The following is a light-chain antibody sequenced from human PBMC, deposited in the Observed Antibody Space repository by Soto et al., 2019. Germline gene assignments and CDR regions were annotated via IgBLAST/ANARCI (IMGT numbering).Light chain of an antibody. J-gene: IGLJ1*01. Sequence: QSVLTQPASVSGSPGQASTISCTGTSSDVGSYNLVSWYQQHPGTAPKLMISEVTKRPSGVSNRFSGSKSGNTASLTISGLQAEDEADYYCCSYARSHYVFGTGAKVTVL. V-gene: IGLV2-23*02. CDR1: SSDVGSYNL. CDR3: CSYARSHYV. CDR2: EVT.